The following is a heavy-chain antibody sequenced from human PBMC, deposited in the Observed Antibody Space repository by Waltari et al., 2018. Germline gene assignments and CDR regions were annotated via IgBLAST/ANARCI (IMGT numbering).Heavy chain of an antibody. Sequence: VQLQESGPGLVKPSETLSLTCTVSGGSISSPYWSWIRQPPGKGLEWIGYIYYSGSTNYNPSLKSRVTISVDTSKNQFSLKLSSVTAADTAVYYCARGGDRGYYYYGMDVWGQGTTVTVSS. CDR1: GGSISSPY. CDR3: ARGGDRGYYYYGMDV. CDR2: IYYSGST. D-gene: IGHD3-16*01. V-gene: IGHV4-59*11. J-gene: IGHJ6*02.